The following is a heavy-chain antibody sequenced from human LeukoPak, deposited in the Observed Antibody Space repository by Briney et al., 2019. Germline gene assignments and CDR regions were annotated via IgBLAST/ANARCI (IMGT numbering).Heavy chain of an antibody. V-gene: IGHV3-53*01. CDR3: ARAVQLWFPFDY. J-gene: IGHJ4*02. CDR2: IYSGGST. Sequence: GGSLRLSCAASGFTVSSNYMSWVRQAPGKGLEWVSVIYSGGSTYYADSVKGRFTISRDNSKNTLYLQMNSLRAEDTAVYYCARAVQLWFPFDYWGRGTLVTVSS. D-gene: IGHD5-18*01. CDR1: GFTVSSNY.